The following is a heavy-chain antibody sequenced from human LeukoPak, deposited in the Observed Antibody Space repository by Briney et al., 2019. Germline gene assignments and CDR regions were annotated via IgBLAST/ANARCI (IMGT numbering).Heavy chain of an antibody. V-gene: IGHV5-51*01. CDR3: ASQSPSSYCTNGVCYTDAFDI. J-gene: IGHJ3*02. Sequence: GESLKISCKGSGYSFTSYWIGWVRQMPGKGLEWMGIIYPGDSDTRYSPSFQGQVTISADKSISTAYLQWSSLKASDTAMYYCASQSPSSYCTNGVCYTDAFDIWGQGTMVTVSS. CDR1: GYSFTSYW. CDR2: IYPGDSDT. D-gene: IGHD2-8*01.